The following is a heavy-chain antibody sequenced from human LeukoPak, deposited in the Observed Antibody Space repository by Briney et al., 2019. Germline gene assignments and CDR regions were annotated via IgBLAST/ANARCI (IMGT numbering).Heavy chain of an antibody. Sequence: GGSLRLSCAASGFTFSSYAMSWVRQAPGKGLEWVSAISGSGGSTYYADSVKGRFTISRDNSKNTLYLQMNSLRAEDTAVYYCAKSTPRTRGYYNYYFDYWGQGTLVAVSS. D-gene: IGHD3-9*01. CDR3: AKSTPRTRGYYNYYFDY. CDR2: ISGSGGST. V-gene: IGHV3-23*01. J-gene: IGHJ4*02. CDR1: GFTFSSYA.